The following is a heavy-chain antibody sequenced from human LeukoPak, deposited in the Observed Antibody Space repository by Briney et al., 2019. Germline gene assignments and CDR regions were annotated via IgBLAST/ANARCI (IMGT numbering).Heavy chain of an antibody. V-gene: IGHV1-3*01. Sequence: ASVKVSCKASGYTFTSYAMHWVRQAPGQRLEWMGWINAGNGNTKYSQKFQGRVTITRDTSASTACVELSSLRSEDTAVYYCAKDQHPTTVTLDYWGQGTLVTVSS. CDR3: AKDQHPTTVTLDY. CDR1: GYTFTSYA. D-gene: IGHD4-11*01. CDR2: INAGNGNT. J-gene: IGHJ4*02.